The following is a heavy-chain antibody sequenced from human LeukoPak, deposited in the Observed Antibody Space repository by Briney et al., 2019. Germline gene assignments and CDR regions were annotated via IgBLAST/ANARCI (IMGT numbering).Heavy chain of an antibody. V-gene: IGHV3-23*01. CDR2: ISGSGGST. Sequence: AGGSLRLSCAASGFTFSSYAMSWVRQAPGKGLEWVSAISGSGGSTYYADSVKGRFTISRDNSKNTLYLQMKSLRAEDTAVYYCARERNLEIAVAGTIFDYWGQGTLVTVSS. D-gene: IGHD6-19*01. CDR3: ARERNLEIAVAGTIFDY. J-gene: IGHJ4*02. CDR1: GFTFSSYA.